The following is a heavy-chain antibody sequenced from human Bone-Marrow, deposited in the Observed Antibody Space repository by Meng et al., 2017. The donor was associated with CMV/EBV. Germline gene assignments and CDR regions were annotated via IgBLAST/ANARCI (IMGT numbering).Heavy chain of an antibody. Sequence: ASVKVSCKASGYTFTSYYMHWVRQAPGQGLEWMGIINPSGGSRSYADSVKGRFTISRDNAKNTLYLQMNSLRAEDTAVYYCARVCSSTSCPDRYYYYYYGMDVWGQGTTVTVSS. CDR2: INPSGGSR. V-gene: IGHV1-46*04. CDR1: GYTFTSYY. CDR3: ARVCSSTSCPDRYYYYYYGMDV. J-gene: IGHJ6*02. D-gene: IGHD2-2*01.